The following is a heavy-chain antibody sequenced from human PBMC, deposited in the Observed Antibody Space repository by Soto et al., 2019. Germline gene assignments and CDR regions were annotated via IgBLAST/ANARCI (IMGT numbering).Heavy chain of an antibody. CDR1: GVTLSNFG. D-gene: IGHD2-21*01. CDR3: VGEVASGY. V-gene: IGHV3-30*03. Sequence: QVQLVESGGGVVQPGRSLRLSCAASGVTLSNFGMHWVRQAPGKGLEWVAVISRDGSTLLYADSVKGRFTISRDSSRNTLYLQMNSLRAEDTAVYHCVGEVASGYWGQGTLVTVSS. J-gene: IGHJ4*02. CDR2: ISRDGSTL.